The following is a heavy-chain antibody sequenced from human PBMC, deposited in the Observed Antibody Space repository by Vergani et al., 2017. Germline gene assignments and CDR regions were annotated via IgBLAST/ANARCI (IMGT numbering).Heavy chain of an antibody. V-gene: IGHV3-9*01. Sequence: EVQLVESGGGLIQPGGSLRLSCAASGFTFDDYALHWVRQAPGKGLEWVSGMSWNSGSIGYADSVKGRFTISRDNAKNSLYLQMNSLRAEDTALYYCAKDGSGWHGGGTLDYGGQGTLVTGSS. D-gene: IGHD6-19*01. J-gene: IGHJ4*02. CDR2: MSWNSGSI. CDR3: AKDGSGWHGGGTLDY. CDR1: GFTFDDYA.